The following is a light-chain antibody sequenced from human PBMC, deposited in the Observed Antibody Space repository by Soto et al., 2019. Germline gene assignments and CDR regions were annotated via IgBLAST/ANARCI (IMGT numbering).Light chain of an antibody. CDR1: QSVDNNY. CDR2: DAS. J-gene: IGKJ4*01. V-gene: IGKV3-20*01. Sequence: EIVLTQSPGTLSLSPGERATLSCRASQSVDNNYLAWYQQKPGQPPRLLIYDASSRATGIPDRFSGSGSGTAFTLTISRLEPEDFAVYYCQQCAHSPLTFGGGTKVEIK. CDR3: QQCAHSPLT.